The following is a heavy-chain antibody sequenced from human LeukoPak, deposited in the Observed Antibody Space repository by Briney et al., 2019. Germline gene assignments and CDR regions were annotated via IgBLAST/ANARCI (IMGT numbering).Heavy chain of an antibody. V-gene: IGHV1-69*13. D-gene: IGHD3-22*01. Sequence: ASVKVSCKASGGTFSRYAISWVRQAPGQGLEWMGGIIPILGTTNYAQKFQGRVTITADESTSTLYMELRSLRSEDTAIYYCARDDYYDSSAYRENPFDVWGQGTMVTVSS. J-gene: IGHJ3*01. CDR3: ARDDYYDSSAYRENPFDV. CDR1: GGTFSRYA. CDR2: IIPILGTT.